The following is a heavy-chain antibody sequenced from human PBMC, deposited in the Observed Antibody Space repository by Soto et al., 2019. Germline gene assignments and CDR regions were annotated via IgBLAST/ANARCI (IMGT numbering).Heavy chain of an antibody. D-gene: IGHD2-2*01. J-gene: IGHJ6*02. CDR3: ARGRNCMSTSCFGVPSICIDF. V-gene: IGHV4-59*01. Sequence: LCPNCTVPGRPITGDYWGWIRQPPGRPLEYDGNIYFARSTSEKTSLPSRKTISLDKSSEQFSLKVTSVTAADTANYYWARGRNCMSTSCFGVPSICIDFWGQGTTVTVSS. CDR1: GRPITGDY. CDR2: IYFARST.